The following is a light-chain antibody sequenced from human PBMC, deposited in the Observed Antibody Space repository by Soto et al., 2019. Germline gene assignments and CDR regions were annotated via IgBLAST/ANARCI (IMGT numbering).Light chain of an antibody. J-gene: IGLJ1*01. CDR2: DVS. CDR1: SSVIGGYNY. V-gene: IGLV2-14*03. Sequence: QSALTQPASVSGSPGQSITISCTGTSSVIGGYNYVSWYQQHPGKAPNLLIYDVSNRPSGISNRFSGSKSGNTASLTISGLRAEDEADYYRSLYSSSSTLYVFGTGTKVTVL. CDR3: SLYSSSSTLYV.